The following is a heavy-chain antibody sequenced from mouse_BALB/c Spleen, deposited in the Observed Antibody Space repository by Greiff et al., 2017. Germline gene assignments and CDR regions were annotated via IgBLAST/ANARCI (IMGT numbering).Heavy chain of an antibody. CDR1: GYTFTDYE. J-gene: IGHJ1*01. V-gene: IGHV1-15*01. D-gene: IGHD1-1*01. CDR2: IDPETGGT. CDR3: TRTGSSYWYFDV. Sequence: VQLQQSGAELVRPGASVTLSCKASGYTFTDYEMHWVKQTPVHGLEWIGAIDPETGGTAYNQKFKGKATLTADKSSSTAYMELRSLTSEDSAVYYCTRTGSSYWYFDVWGAGTTVTVSS.